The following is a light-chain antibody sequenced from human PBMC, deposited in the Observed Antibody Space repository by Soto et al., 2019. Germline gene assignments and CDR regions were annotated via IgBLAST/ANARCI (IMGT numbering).Light chain of an antibody. CDR2: DTS. CDR3: QQRQYCPPIS. J-gene: IGKJ5*01. CDR1: QSVSSY. Sequence: EIVLKQSPDTLSVSPGERPTLYCGASQSVSSYLAWYQQKPGQAPRLLIYDTSNRATGVPARCSGSGSGIDFTLTISSLVPEDCALYYCQQRQYCPPISFGQGTRLEI. V-gene: IGKV3-11*01.